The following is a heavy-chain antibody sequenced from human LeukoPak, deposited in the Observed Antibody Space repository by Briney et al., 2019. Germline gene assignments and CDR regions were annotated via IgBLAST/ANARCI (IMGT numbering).Heavy chain of an antibody. CDR2: ISGCGGST. V-gene: IGHV3-23*01. CDR3: AKDIFPGIAVAGTSFDP. Sequence: GVALRLSCAASGFSFSSYALLEVRQAPAKGLEWVSAISGCGGSTYYADSVKGRFTIYRDNSKNTLYLQMNSLRAEDTAVYYCAKDIFPGIAVAGTSFDPWGQGTLVTVSS. J-gene: IGHJ5*02. D-gene: IGHD6-19*01. CDR1: GFSFSSYA.